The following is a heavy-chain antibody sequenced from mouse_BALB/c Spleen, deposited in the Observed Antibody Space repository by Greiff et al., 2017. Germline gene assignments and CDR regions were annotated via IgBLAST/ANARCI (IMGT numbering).Heavy chain of an antibody. CDR1: GFNIKDTY. D-gene: IGHD1-1*01. Sequence: EVQGVESGAELVKPGASVKLSCTASGFNIKDTYMHWVKQRPEQGLEWIGRIDPANGNTKYDPKFQGKATITADTSSNTAYLQLSSLTSEDTAVYYCAPGSSYFDYWGQGTTLTVSS. J-gene: IGHJ2*01. CDR2: IDPANGNT. V-gene: IGHV14-3*02. CDR3: APGSSYFDY.